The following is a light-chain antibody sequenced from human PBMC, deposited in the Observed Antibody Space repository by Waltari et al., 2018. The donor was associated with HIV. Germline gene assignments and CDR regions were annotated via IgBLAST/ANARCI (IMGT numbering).Light chain of an antibody. CDR2: KDN. V-gene: IGLV3-25*03. CDR1: ALPNQF. J-gene: IGLJ3*02. Sequence: SYELTQPPSVSVSPGQTARITCSGEALPNQFAYWYQQKPGQAPVLVIFKDNDRPSVVHHLISGSSAGKTATLTISGVQAQDEADYHCQSADSRGSLWVFGGGTRLTVL. CDR3: QSADSRGSLWV.